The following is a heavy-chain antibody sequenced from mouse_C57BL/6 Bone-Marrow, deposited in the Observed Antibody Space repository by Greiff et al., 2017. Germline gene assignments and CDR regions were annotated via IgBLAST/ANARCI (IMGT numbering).Heavy chain of an antibody. D-gene: IGHD1-1*01. CDR1: GYAFTNYL. Sequence: VKLMESGAELVRPGTSVKVSCKASGYAFTNYLIEWVKQRPGQGLAWIGVINPGSGGTNYNEKFKGKATLTADKSSSTAYMQLSSLTSEDSAVYFCARGPYYYNYWGQGTTLTVSS. V-gene: IGHV1-54*01. J-gene: IGHJ2*01. CDR2: INPGSGGT. CDR3: ARGPYYYNY.